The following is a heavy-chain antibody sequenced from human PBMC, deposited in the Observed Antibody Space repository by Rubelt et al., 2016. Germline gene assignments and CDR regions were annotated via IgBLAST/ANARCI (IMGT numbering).Heavy chain of an antibody. CDR2: ISYSGST. J-gene: IGHJ3*02. V-gene: IGHV4-34*01. CDR1: GGSFSGYY. CDR3: AREGYTDGLDI. D-gene: IGHD5-24*01. Sequence: QVHLQQWGAGLLKPSETLSLTCAVYGGSFSGYYWSWIRQTPGKGLDWIGYISYSGSTYYNPALKSRVTSSLDTPKTQFSLKLSSVTAAETAVYYGAREGYTDGLDIWGQGTMVTVSS.